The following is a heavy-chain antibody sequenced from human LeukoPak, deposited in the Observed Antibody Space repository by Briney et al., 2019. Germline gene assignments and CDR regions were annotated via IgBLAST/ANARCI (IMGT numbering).Heavy chain of an antibody. J-gene: IGHJ3*02. Sequence: PGGSLRLSCAASGFTFDDYAMHWVRQAPGKGLEWVSGISWNSGSIGYADSVKGRFTISRDNAKNSLYLQMNSLRAEDTALYYCAKDKEWSIAARPSAFDIWGQGTMVTVSS. V-gene: IGHV3-9*01. CDR3: AKDKEWSIAARPSAFDI. D-gene: IGHD6-6*01. CDR2: ISWNSGSI. CDR1: GFTFDDYA.